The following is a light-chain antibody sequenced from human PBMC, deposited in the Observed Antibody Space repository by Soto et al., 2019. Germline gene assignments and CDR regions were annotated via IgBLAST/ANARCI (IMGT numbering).Light chain of an antibody. Sequence: EIVLTQSPGTLSLSPGERATLSCRASQSVSSSYLAWYQQKPGQAPRLLVHGASSRATGIPDRFSGSGSGTDFTLTISRLEPEDFAVDYCQKYGSSLRYSFGQGTKLEIK. V-gene: IGKV3-20*01. J-gene: IGKJ2*01. CDR1: QSVSSSY. CDR2: GAS. CDR3: QKYGSSLRYS.